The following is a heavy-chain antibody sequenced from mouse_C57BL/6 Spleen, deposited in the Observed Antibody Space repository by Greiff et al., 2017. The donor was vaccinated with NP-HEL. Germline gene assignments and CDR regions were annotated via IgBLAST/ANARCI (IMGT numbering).Heavy chain of an antibody. Sequence: EVKLQQSGPGLVKPSQSLSLTCSVTGYSITSGYYWNWIRQFPGNKLEWMGYISYDGSNNYNPSLKNRISITRDTSKNQFFLKLNSVTTEDTATYYCAIPDYWGQGTTLTVSS. J-gene: IGHJ2*01. CDR2: ISYDGSN. CDR1: GYSITSGYY. V-gene: IGHV3-6*01. CDR3: AIPDY.